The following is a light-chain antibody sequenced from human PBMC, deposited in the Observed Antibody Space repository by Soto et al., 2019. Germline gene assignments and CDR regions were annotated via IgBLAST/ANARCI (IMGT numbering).Light chain of an antibody. Sequence: QAVVTQPPSVSGAPGQRVTISCTGSSSNIGTGYDVHWYQQLPGTAPKLLIYGDTNRPSGVPDRFSGSKSGTSASLVITGLQADDEADYYCQSYDNSLDGSVFGGGTKLTVL. V-gene: IGLV1-40*01. CDR2: GDT. J-gene: IGLJ2*01. CDR3: QSYDNSLDGSV. CDR1: SSNIGTGYD.